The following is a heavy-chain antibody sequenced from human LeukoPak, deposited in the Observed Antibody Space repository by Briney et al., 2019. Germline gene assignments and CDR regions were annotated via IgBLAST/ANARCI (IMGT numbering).Heavy chain of an antibody. V-gene: IGHV4-61*01. Sequence: SETLSLTCTVSGGSVSSGSYYWSWIRQPPGKGLEWIGYIYYSGSTNYNPSLKSRVTISVDTFKNQFSLNLSSVTAADTAKYYCARDRSGGDYDLDYWGQGTLVTVSS. J-gene: IGHJ4*02. D-gene: IGHD4-17*01. CDR2: IYYSGST. CDR3: ARDRSGGDYDLDY. CDR1: GGSVSSGSYY.